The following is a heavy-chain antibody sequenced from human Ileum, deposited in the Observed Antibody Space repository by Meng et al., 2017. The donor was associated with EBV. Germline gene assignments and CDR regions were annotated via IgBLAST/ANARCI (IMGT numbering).Heavy chain of an antibody. J-gene: IGHJ4*02. CDR2: IYYRGTP. Sequence: HLSESGPGLVKPSVTLSLTCAVSSYSIRSSNNWWGWIRQPPGQGLEWVGTIYYRGTPIYNPSLKSRVTISLDTSKNQFSLKVSSVTAADTAVYYCARRYYGVPFDNWGQGTLVTVSS. CDR1: SYSIRSSNNW. CDR3: ARRYYGVPFDN. V-gene: IGHV4-39*01. D-gene: IGHD3-3*01.